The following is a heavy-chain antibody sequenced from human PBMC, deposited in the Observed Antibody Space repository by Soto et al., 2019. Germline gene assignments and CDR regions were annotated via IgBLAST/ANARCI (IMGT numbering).Heavy chain of an antibody. D-gene: IGHD6-13*01. CDR2: IYYRGGT. Sequence: QLQLQESGPGLVKPSETLSLTCTVSGGSISSTSFYWGWVRQPPGRGLEWIGYIYYRGGTQYNPSLKSRLTISIDTSKNQFSLNLRSVTAADTAVYYCAKRGSSWYLDYWGQGTLVTVSS. CDR3: AKRGSSWYLDY. V-gene: IGHV4-39*01. CDR1: GGSISSTSFY. J-gene: IGHJ4*02.